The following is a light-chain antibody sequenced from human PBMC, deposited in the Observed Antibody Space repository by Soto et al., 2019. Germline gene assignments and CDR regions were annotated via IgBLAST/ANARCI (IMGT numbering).Light chain of an antibody. J-gene: IGLJ2*01. V-gene: IGLV2-18*02. Sequence: QSALTQPPSVSGSPGQSVTISCTGTSNDVGTYNRVSWYQEPPGTAPKLMIYEVNNRPSGVPDRFSGSKSGNTASLPISGLQPEDEADYYCSSYSSSSTLLFGGGTKLTVL. CDR3: SSYSSSSTLL. CDR1: SNDVGTYNR. CDR2: EVN.